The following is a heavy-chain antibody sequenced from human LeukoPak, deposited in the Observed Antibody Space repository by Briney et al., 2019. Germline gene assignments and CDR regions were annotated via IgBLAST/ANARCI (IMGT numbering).Heavy chain of an antibody. Sequence: PGGSLRLSCAASGFTFSSYAMSWVRQAPGKGLEWVSVISASGGATNHAGSVKGRFTISRDNSRNTLTLQMNSLRVEDTAVYYCVATPRSYELADSWGQGTLVTVSS. J-gene: IGHJ4*02. CDR1: GFTFSSYA. D-gene: IGHD2-15*01. V-gene: IGHV3-23*01. CDR2: ISASGGAT. CDR3: VATPRSYELADS.